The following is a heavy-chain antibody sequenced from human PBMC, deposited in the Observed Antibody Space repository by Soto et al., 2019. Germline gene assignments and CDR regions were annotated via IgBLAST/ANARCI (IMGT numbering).Heavy chain of an antibody. V-gene: IGHV3-21*04. CDR3: ARDGVFWSGYFNWFDP. Sequence: PGGSLRLSCAASGFTFSSYSMNWVRQAPGKGLEWVSSISSSSSYIYYADSVKGRFTISRDNAKNSLYLQMNSLRAEDTAVYYCARDGVFWSGYFNWFDPWGQGTLVTVSS. CDR2: ISSSSSYI. CDR1: GFTFSSYS. J-gene: IGHJ5*02. D-gene: IGHD3-3*01.